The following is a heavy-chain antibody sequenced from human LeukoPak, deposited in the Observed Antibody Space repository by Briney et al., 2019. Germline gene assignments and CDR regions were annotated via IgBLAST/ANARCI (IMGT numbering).Heavy chain of an antibody. CDR1: GFIFDDYA. J-gene: IGHJ4*02. V-gene: IGHV3-43D*03. CDR2: ISWDGGGT. D-gene: IGHD3-9*01. CDR3: ATDSTGYSKFGY. Sequence: PGGSLRLSCAASGFIFDDYAMHWVRQAPGKGLEWVSVISWDGGGTYYADSVKGRFTISRGNSKNSLYLQMNSLKTEDTAVYYCATDSTGYSKFGYWGQGTLVTVSS.